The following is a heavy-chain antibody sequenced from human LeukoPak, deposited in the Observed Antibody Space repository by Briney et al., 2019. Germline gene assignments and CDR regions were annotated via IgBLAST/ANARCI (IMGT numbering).Heavy chain of an antibody. V-gene: IGHV4-59*01. J-gene: IGHJ3*02. Sequence: PSETLSLTCKVSAAPITSYYWSWIRQPPGKGLEWIGYIYYSGSTNYNPSLKSRVAISVDTSKNQVSLRLSSVTAADTAVYYCARGGSIVGATPHDAFDIWGQGTVVTVS. CDR3: ARGGSIVGATPHDAFDI. D-gene: IGHD1-26*01. CDR2: IYYSGST. CDR1: AAPITSYY.